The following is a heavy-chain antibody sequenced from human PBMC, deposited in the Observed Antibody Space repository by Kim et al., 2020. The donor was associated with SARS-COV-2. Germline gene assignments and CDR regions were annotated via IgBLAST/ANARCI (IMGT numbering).Heavy chain of an antibody. CDR3: ARDNYYDSSGYDDAFDI. J-gene: IGHJ3*02. CDR2: IWYDGSNK. D-gene: IGHD3-22*01. V-gene: IGHV3-33*01. CDR1: GFTFSSYG. Sequence: GGSLRLSCAASGFTFSSYGMHWVRQAPGKGLEWVAVIWYDGSNKYYADSVKGRFTISRDNSKNTLYLQMNSLRAEDTAVYYCARDNYYDSSGYDDAFDIWGQGTMVTVSS.